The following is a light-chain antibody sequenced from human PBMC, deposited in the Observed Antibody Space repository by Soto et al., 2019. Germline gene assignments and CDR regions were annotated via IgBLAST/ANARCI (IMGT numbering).Light chain of an antibody. V-gene: IGKV3-11*01. CDR2: DAS. J-gene: IGKJ3*01. Sequence: EIVLTQSPATLSLSPGESATLSCRASQSVTKYLVWYQQKPGQAPRLLISDASYRATGIPARFSGSGSGTDFTLTISSLEPEDFATYYCQYCDYLPLFGPGTTVDFK. CDR3: QYCDYLPL. CDR1: QSVTKY.